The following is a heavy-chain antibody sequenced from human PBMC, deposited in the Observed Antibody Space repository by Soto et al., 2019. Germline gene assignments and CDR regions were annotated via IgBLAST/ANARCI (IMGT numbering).Heavy chain of an antibody. J-gene: IGHJ6*02. Sequence: SETLSLTCTVSGGSVSSSSYYWGWVRQPPGKGLEWIGEINHSGSTNYNPSLKSRVTISVDTSKNQFSLKLSSVTAADTAVYYCARGDITGTGGMDVWGQGTTVTVSS. CDR2: INHSGST. CDR1: GGSVSSSSYY. V-gene: IGHV4-39*07. D-gene: IGHD1-20*01. CDR3: ARGDITGTGGMDV.